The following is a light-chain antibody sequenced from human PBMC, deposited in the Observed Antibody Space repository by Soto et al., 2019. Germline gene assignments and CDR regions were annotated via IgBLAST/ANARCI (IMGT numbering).Light chain of an antibody. V-gene: IGKV3-11*01. CDR3: QQRTSWPLT. CDR2: DAS. Sequence: EIVLTQSPATLSLSPGERATLSCRASQSVGSSLAWYQQKPAQAPRILIYDASTRATGIPARFSGSGSGTDFTLTISCLEPEDFAVDYGQQRTSWPLTFGGGTTVVIK. J-gene: IGKJ4*01. CDR1: QSVGSS.